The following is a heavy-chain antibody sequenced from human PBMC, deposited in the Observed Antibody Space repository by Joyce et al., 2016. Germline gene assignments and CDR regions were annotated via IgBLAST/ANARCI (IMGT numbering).Heavy chain of an antibody. CDR1: GFTFSSYW. CDR2: INRDGSCT. D-gene: IGHD4-23*01. Sequence: EVQLVESGGGLVQPGGSLRLSCAASGFTFSSYWMSWVRKAPGKGVVGVSVINRDGSCTKYADSVKGRFTISRDNAKNTLYLQMNSLRAEDTAVYYCARLRRWSGPSDCWGQGTLVTVSS. V-gene: IGHV3-74*03. CDR3: ARLRRWSGPSDC. J-gene: IGHJ4*02.